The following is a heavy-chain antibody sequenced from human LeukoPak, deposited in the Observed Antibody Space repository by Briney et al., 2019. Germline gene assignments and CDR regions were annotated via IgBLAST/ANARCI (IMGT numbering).Heavy chain of an antibody. V-gene: IGHV1-2*06. J-gene: IGHJ4*02. D-gene: IGHD6-13*01. CDR1: GYTFTGYY. CDR2: INPNSGGT. CDR3: ARVWAGYSSSWYDF. Sequence: ASVKVSCKASGYTFTGYYMHWVRQAPGQGLEWMGRINPNSGGTNYAQKFQGGVTMTRDTSISTAYMELSRLRSDDTAVYYCARVWAGYSSSWYDFWGQGTLVTVSS.